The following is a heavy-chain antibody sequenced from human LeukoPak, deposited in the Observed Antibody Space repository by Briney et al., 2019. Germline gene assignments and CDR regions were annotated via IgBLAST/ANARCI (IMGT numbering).Heavy chain of an antibody. Sequence: PGGSLRLSCAASGFIFSDYWMTWVRQAPGKGLEWVSVIYSGGSTYYADSVKGRFTISRDNSKNTLYLQMNSLRAEDTAVYYCARDPNFCWYFDLWGRGTLVTVSS. CDR1: GFIFSDYW. J-gene: IGHJ2*01. CDR3: ARDPNFCWYFDL. CDR2: IYSGGST. V-gene: IGHV3-66*01.